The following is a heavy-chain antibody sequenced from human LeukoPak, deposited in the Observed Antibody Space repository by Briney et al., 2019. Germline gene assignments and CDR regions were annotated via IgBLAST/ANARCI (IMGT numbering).Heavy chain of an antibody. CDR2: MSYDGSNK. Sequence: PGGSLRLSCAASGFSFSNYGMHWVRQAPGKGLEWVAVMSYDGSNKYYADSVKGRFTISRDKSKNTLYLQMNSLRAEDTAVYYCAKDTHEWEFENAYDTWGQGTMVTVSS. D-gene: IGHD1-26*01. V-gene: IGHV3-30*18. CDR3: AKDTHEWEFENAYDT. J-gene: IGHJ3*02. CDR1: GFSFSNYG.